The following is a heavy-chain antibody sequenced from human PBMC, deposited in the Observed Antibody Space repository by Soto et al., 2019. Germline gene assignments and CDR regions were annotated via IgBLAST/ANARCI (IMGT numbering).Heavy chain of an antibody. Sequence: SVKVSCTASGGTCSSYAISWVRQAPVQGLEWMGGIIPIFGTANYAQKFQGRVTITADKSTSTAYMELSSLRSEDTAVYYCAGSQMTTVGYYYGMDVWGQGTTVTVSS. CDR1: GGTCSSYA. J-gene: IGHJ6*02. CDR3: AGSQMTTVGYYYGMDV. D-gene: IGHD4-17*01. V-gene: IGHV1-69*06. CDR2: IIPIFGTA.